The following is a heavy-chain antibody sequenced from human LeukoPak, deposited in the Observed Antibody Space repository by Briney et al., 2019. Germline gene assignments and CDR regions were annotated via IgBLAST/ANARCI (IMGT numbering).Heavy chain of an antibody. Sequence: GGSLRLSCAASGFTFSSYAMHWVRQAPGKGLEWVAVISYDGSNKYYADSVKGRFTISRDNSKNTLYPQMNSLRAEDTAVYYCARDLKYCSGGSCYWDYYYYGMDVWGQGTTVTVSS. CDR1: GFTFSSYA. J-gene: IGHJ6*02. V-gene: IGHV3-30-3*01. D-gene: IGHD2-15*01. CDR3: ARDLKYCSGGSCYWDYYYYGMDV. CDR2: ISYDGSNK.